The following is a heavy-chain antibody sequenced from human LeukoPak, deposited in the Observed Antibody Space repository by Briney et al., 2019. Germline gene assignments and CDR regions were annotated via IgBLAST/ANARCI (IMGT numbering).Heavy chain of an antibody. CDR2: ISYDGSNK. D-gene: IGHD6-13*01. Sequence: GRSLRLPCAASGFTFSSYAMHWVRQAPGKGLEWVAVISYDGSNKYYADSVKGRFTISRDNSKNTLYLQMNSLRAEDTAVYYCAKSLAAAGTAYWGQGTLVTVSS. CDR1: GFTFSSYA. CDR3: AKSLAAAGTAY. V-gene: IGHV3-30*18. J-gene: IGHJ4*02.